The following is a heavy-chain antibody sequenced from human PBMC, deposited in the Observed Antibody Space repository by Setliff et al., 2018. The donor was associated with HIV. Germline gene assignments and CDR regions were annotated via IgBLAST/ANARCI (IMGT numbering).Heavy chain of an antibody. D-gene: IGHD3-22*01. CDR1: GGSLSSSY. CDR3: ARNPSDHYSYWYFDL. CDR2: IYYSGST. J-gene: IGHJ2*01. Sequence: PSETLSLTCSVSGGSLSSSYWSWIRQPPGKGLEWIGYIYYSGSTNYNPSLKSRVTISVDTSKNQFSLKLRSVTAADTAIYYCARNPSDHYSYWYFDLWSRGTLVTVSS. V-gene: IGHV4-59*01.